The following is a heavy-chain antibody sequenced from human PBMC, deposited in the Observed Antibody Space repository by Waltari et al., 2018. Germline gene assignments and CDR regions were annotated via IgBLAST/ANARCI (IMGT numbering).Heavy chain of an antibody. V-gene: IGHV4-39*01. J-gene: IGHJ3*01. CDR1: GGSITTSRPY. Sequence: QLQLQESGPGLGKPSETLSLTCSVSGGSITTSRPYWGWIRQPPGQGLEWIATLSYNGATYTSPSLTSRVTMSRDTSKNQLSLTLGAVTAADAAVYYCATYIGASVGTAAFDVWGQGKMVIVSS. CDR3: ATYIGASVGTAAFDV. D-gene: IGHD5-12*01. CDR2: LSYNGAT.